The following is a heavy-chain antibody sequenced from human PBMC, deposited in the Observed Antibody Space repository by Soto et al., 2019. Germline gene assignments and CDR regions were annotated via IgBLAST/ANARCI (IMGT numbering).Heavy chain of an antibody. CDR2: ISPSTGTK. V-gene: IGHV1-46*01. Sequence: QVQLVQSGAEVKKAGASVKVSCKASGYTFTNYYLHWVRQAPGQGLEWMGIISPSTGTKTYAQRFQGRLTMTTDTSTATVHLELRSLRSEDTAVYYCARDFDTTRPKITFDIWGQGTMVTVSS. J-gene: IGHJ3*02. CDR3: ARDFDTTRPKITFDI. CDR1: GYTFTNYY. D-gene: IGHD5-18*01.